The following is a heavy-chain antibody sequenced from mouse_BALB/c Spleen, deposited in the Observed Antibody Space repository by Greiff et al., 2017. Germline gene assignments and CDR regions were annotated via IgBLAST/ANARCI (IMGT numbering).Heavy chain of an antibody. V-gene: IGHV2-9-2*01. Sequence: VQLQQSGPGLVAPSQSLSITCTVSGFSLTSYDISWIRQPPGKGLEWLGVIWTGGGTNYNSAFMSRLSISKDNSKSQVFLKMNSLQTDDTAIYYCVRVTTATLDYWGQGTTLTVSS. CDR1: GFSLTSYD. CDR3: VRVTTATLDY. D-gene: IGHD1-2*01. J-gene: IGHJ2*01. CDR2: IWTGGGT.